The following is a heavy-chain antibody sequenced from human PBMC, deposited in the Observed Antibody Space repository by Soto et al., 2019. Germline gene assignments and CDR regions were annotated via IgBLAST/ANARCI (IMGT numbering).Heavy chain of an antibody. V-gene: IGHV1-8*02. CDR1: GYTFTNYD. D-gene: IGHD3-10*01. CDR2: MTPISGDT. J-gene: IGHJ4*02. Sequence: QVQLVQSGAEVKKPGASVKVSCKASGYTFTNYDINWVRQATGQGLEWVGWMTPISGDTGYAQNFQGRVTMTRDTPRSTAYLGLSSLTSGDTAVYYWARNLYNTGSFDHWGQGTLVTVSS. CDR3: ARNLYNTGSFDH.